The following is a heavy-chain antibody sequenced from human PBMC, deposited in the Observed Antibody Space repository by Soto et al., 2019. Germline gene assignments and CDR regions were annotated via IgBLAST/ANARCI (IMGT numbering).Heavy chain of an antibody. Sequence: GESLKISCAASGFTFSSYAMSWVRQAPGKGLEWVSAISGSGGRTYYADSVKGRFTISRDNSKNTLYLQMNNLRAEDTAVYYCANCISYNWNDAFDIWGQGTMVTVSS. CDR1: GFTFSSYA. V-gene: IGHV3-23*01. CDR2: ISGSGGRT. D-gene: IGHD1-1*01. J-gene: IGHJ3*02. CDR3: ANCISYNWNDAFDI.